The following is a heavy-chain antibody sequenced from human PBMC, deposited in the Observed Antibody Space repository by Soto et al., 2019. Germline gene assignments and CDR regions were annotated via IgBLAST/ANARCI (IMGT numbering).Heavy chain of an antibody. J-gene: IGHJ6*02. CDR3: ASAPRSNYYYYGMDV. CDR1: GYTFTSYD. CDR2: MNPNSGNT. V-gene: IGHV1-8*01. Sequence: ASVKVSCKASGYTFTSYDINWVRQATGQGLEWMGWMNPNSGNTGYAQKFQGRVTMTRNTSISTAYMELSSLRPEDTAVYYCASAPRSNYYYYGMDVRGQGTTVTVSS. D-gene: IGHD4-4*01.